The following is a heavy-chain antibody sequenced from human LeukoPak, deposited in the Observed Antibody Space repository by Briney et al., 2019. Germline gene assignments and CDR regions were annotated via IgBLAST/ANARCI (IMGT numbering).Heavy chain of an antibody. CDR1: GASIRSYF. CDR3: ARGLVLATDDAFDI. Sequence: SETLSLTCSVSGASIRSYFWSWIRQSPGKGLEWIGYVYDNDISNFNPTLESRVTILVDRSKSQFSLKLRSVTAADTAVYYCARGLVLATDDAFDIWGPGTMVTVSS. D-gene: IGHD5-12*01. CDR2: VYDNDIS. V-gene: IGHV4-59*01. J-gene: IGHJ3*02.